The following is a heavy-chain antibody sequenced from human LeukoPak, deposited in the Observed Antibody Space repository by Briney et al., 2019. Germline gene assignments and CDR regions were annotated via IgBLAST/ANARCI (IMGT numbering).Heavy chain of an antibody. CDR2: TKHSQTT. V-gene: IGHV4-34*01. CDR3: ARVGDFRRSRFDP. J-gene: IGHJ5*02. Sequence: SETLSLTCAVYGGSFSGYYWSWIRQPPGKGLEWIGETKHSQTTNYNPSLKSRVTISVDTSKNQFSLKLSSVTAADTAVYYCARVGDFRRSRFDPWGQGTLVTVSS. D-gene: IGHD2-21*02. CDR1: GGSFSGYY.